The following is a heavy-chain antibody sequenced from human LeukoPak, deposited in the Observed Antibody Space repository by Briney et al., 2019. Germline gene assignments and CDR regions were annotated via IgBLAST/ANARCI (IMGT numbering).Heavy chain of an antibody. CDR2: IYSGGST. CDR1: GFTVSTYA. J-gene: IGHJ6*02. Sequence: GGSLRLSCAASGFTVSTYAIHWVRQAPGKGLEWVSVIYSGGSTYYADSVKGRFTIYRDNTKNTLYLQMNSLRAEDTAVYYCARDGTTTVTTGRYYYGMDVWAKGPRSPSP. CDR3: ARDGTTTVTTGRYYYGMDV. D-gene: IGHD4-17*01. V-gene: IGHV3-66*01.